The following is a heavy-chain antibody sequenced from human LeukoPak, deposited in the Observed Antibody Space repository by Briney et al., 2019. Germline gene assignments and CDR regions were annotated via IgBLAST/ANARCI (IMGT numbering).Heavy chain of an antibody. J-gene: IGHJ5*02. D-gene: IGHD4-17*01. V-gene: IGHV3-53*01. Sequence: PGGSLRLSCAASGFTVSSNYMSWVRQAPGKGLEWVSVIYSGGSTYYADSVKGRFTISRDNSKNTLYLQMNSLRAEDTAVYYCARAHVTTVTTYYPTAWFDPWGQGTLVTVSS. CDR2: IYSGGST. CDR3: ARAHVTTVTTYYPTAWFDP. CDR1: GFTVSSNY.